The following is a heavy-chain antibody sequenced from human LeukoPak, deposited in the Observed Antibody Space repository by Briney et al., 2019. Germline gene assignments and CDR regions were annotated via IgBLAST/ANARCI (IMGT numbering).Heavy chain of an antibody. V-gene: IGHV5-51*01. CDR1: GYNFTNYW. CDR2: IYPDDSDT. Sequence: GGSLKISCKTSGYNFTNYWIGWVRQMPGKGLEWMGIIYPDDSDTRYSPSFEGQVTISADKSISTASLHWSSLKASDTAMYYCAREYCSGGSCYLGYFDYWGQGTLVTVS. D-gene: IGHD2-15*01. CDR3: AREYCSGGSCYLGYFDY. J-gene: IGHJ4*02.